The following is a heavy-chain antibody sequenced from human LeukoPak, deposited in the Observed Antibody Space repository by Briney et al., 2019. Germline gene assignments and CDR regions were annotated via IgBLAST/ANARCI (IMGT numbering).Heavy chain of an antibody. V-gene: IGHV1-2*02. CDR3: ARAGPLYTGAYLAY. J-gene: IGHJ4*02. CDR1: GGTFSSYV. CDR2: INPSSGGT. Sequence: ASVKVSCKASGGTFSSYVISWVRQAPGQGLEWVGWINPSSGGTNYAQKFQGRITLTLDTSLTTAYMELSSLRSDDTAVYYCARAGPLYTGAYLAYWGQGTLVTVSS. D-gene: IGHD1-26*01.